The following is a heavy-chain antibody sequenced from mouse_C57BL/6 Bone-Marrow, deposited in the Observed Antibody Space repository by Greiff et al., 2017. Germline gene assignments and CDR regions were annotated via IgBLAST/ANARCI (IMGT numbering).Heavy chain of an antibody. D-gene: IGHD1-1*01. CDR1: GFSLSTFGMG. CDR2: IWWDDDK. J-gene: IGHJ2*01. CDR3: ARITTVVEDY. V-gene: IGHV8-8*01. Sequence: QVTLKVSGPGILQPSQTLSLTCSFSGFSLSTFGMGVGWIRQPSGKGLEWLAHIWWDDDKYYNPALKSRLTISKDTAKNQVFLKIANVNTANTATSFCARITTVVEDYWGQGTTLTVSS.